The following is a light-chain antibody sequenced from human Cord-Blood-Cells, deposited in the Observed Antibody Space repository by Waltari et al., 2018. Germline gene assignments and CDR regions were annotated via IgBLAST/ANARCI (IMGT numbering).Light chain of an antibody. CDR1: QGVLYSSNNKNY. J-gene: IGKJ1*01. CDR2: WAS. Sequence: DIVMTQSPDSLAVSLGERATINCKSSQGVLYSSNNKNYLSLYQHEPGRPPSLLIYWASARESGCPDRFSGSGAGTDFTLTISSLQAEDVAVYYCQQYYSTPRTFGQGTKVEIK. CDR3: QQYYSTPRT. V-gene: IGKV4-1*01.